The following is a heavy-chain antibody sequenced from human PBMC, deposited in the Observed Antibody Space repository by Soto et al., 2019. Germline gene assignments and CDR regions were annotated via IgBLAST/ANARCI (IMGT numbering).Heavy chain of an antibody. J-gene: IGHJ6*02. D-gene: IGHD2-2*01. CDR3: ARSQGSSTSLEIFYYYYSGMDV. CDR2: IIPISDTT. V-gene: IGHV1-69*01. Sequence: QVQLVQSGAEVKKPGSSVKVSCKASGGTFSSYAISWVRQAPGQGLEWMGGIIPISDTTNYAQKFHGRVTITADESTSTADMELSSLRSEDTAVYYCARSQGSSTSLEIFYYYYSGMDVWGQGTTVTVSS. CDR1: GGTFSSYA.